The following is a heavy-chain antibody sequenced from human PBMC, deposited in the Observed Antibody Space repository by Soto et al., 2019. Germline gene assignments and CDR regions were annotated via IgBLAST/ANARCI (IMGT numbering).Heavy chain of an antibody. Sequence: QITLRESGPALVKPTQTLTLTCTFSGFSLTSRGVVLGWVRRPPGKALEWLAIVYWDDDKRYRPSLRSRLSRRKDTPKNQVVLTLTNTDPVDTATYYCVHRGPVDETGMGVACWGQGSLVTVSS. CDR1: GFSLTSRGVV. D-gene: IGHD3-10*01. V-gene: IGHV2-5*02. J-gene: IGHJ4*02. CDR3: VHRGPVDETGMGVAC. CDR2: VYWDDDK.